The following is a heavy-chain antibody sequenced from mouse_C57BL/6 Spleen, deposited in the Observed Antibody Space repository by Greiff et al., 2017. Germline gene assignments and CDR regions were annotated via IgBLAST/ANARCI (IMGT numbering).Heavy chain of an antibody. CDR1: GFTFSDYG. CDR3: ARALLGGAY. J-gene: IGHJ3*01. CDR2: ISSGSSTI. D-gene: IGHD1-2*01. Sequence: EVQLVESGGGLVKPGGSLKLSCAASGFTFSDYGMHWVRQAPGKGLEWVAYISSGSSTIYYADTVKGRFTISRDNAKNTLFLQMTSLRSEDTAMYYCARALLGGAYWGQGTLVTVSA. V-gene: IGHV5-17*01.